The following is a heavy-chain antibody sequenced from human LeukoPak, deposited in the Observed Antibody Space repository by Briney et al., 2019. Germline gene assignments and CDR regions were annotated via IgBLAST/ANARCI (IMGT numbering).Heavy chain of an antibody. J-gene: IGHJ3*02. CDR2: TYYRSKWYN. V-gene: IGHV6-1*01. Sequence: SQTLSLTCAISGDSVSSQIAAWNWIRQSPSRGLEWLGRTYYRSKWYNDYAVSVKSRITINPDTSKNQFSLQLNSVTPEDTAVYYCASSYPRPIAAAAVDIWGQGTMVTVSS. CDR3: ASSYPRPIAAAAVDI. CDR1: GDSVSSQIAA. D-gene: IGHD6-13*01.